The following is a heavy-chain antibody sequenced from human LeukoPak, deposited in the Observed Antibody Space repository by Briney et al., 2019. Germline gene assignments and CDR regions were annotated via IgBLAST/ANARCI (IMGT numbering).Heavy chain of an antibody. CDR2: ISGSGGST. D-gene: IGHD2-2*01. Sequence: PGGSLRLSCAASGFTFSSYAMSWVRQAPGKGLEWVSAISGSGGSTYYADSVKGRFTISRDNSKNTLYLQMNSLRAEDTAVYYCAKDYCSSTSCLLDYWGQGTLVTVSS. V-gene: IGHV3-23*01. CDR1: GFTFSSYA. J-gene: IGHJ4*02. CDR3: AKDYCSSTSCLLDY.